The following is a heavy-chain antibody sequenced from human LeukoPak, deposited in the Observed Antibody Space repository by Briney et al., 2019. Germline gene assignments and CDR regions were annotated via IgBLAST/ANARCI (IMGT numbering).Heavy chain of an antibody. CDR2: ISFDGSNK. V-gene: IGHV3-30-3*01. J-gene: IGHJ4*02. CDR1: GFTFSTYS. CDR3: ARDPYNGYYDGSGSSKFDY. Sequence: GGSLRLSCAASGFTFSTYSMHWVRQAPGKGLEWVAVISFDGSNKYYADSVKGRFTISRDNSKNTLYLQMNSLRAEDTAVYYCARDPYNGYYDGSGSSKFDYWGQGTLVTVSS. D-gene: IGHD3-10*01.